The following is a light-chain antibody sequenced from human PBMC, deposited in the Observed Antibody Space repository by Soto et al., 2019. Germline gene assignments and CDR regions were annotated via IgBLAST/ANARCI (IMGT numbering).Light chain of an antibody. CDR1: SSNIGSNT. J-gene: IGLJ1*01. CDR2: SNN. V-gene: IGLV1-44*01. Sequence: QSALTQPPSASGTSGQRVTISCSGSSSNIGSNTVNWYQQLPGTAPKLLIYSNNQRPSGVPDRFSGSKSGTSASLAISGLQSEDEADYYCAAWDDSLNGYVFGTGTRSPS. CDR3: AAWDDSLNGYV.